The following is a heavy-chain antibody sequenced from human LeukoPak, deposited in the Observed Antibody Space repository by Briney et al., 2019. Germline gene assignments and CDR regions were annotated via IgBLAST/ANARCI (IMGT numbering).Heavy chain of an antibody. J-gene: IGHJ3*02. CDR1: GYTFTSYY. CDR3: ACDFVPDAFDI. CDR2: VNPSGGST. Sequence: ASVKVSCKASGYTFTSYYMHWVRQAPGQGLEWMGIVNPSGGSTSYAQKLQGRVTMTTDTSTSTAYMELRSLRSDDTAVYYCACDFVPDAFDIWGQGTMVTVSS. V-gene: IGHV1-46*01.